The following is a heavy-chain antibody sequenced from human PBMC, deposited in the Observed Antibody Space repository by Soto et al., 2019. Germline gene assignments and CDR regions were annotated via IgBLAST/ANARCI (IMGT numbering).Heavy chain of an antibody. V-gene: IGHV3-23*01. CDR2: ITGRGSDT. Sequence: PGGSLRLACAASGFTFYNYAMSWVRQAPGKGLEWVGRITGRGSDTSSVDAATGRVSISIANDDNKKKLQLNSHRPEDKATDYAAPVKGRFTISRDDSKNTLYLQMNSLKTEDTAVYYCTTKTDLYSSSWRNYYDSSGYYYKREYYFDYWGQGTLVTVSS. CDR3: APVKGRFTISRDDSKNTLYLQMNSLKTEDTAVYYCTTKTDLYSSSWRNYYDSSGYYYKREYYFDY. J-gene: IGHJ4*02. D-gene: IGHD3-10*01. CDR1: GFTFYNYA.